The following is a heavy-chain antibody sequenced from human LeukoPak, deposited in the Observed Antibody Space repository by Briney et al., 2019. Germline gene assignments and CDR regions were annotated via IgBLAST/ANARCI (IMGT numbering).Heavy chain of an antibody. CDR1: GFTFSSYS. V-gene: IGHV3-21*01. Sequence: GGSLRLSCGVSGFTFSSYSMNWVRQAPGKGLEWVSSIIISSTYIYYADSVKGRFTTSRATAENSLYLQMNSLRAEDTAVYYCERAKPLLVPDAFDVWGQGTMVTVSS. J-gene: IGHJ3*01. CDR2: IIISSTYI. CDR3: ERAKPLLVPDAFDV. D-gene: IGHD2-15*01.